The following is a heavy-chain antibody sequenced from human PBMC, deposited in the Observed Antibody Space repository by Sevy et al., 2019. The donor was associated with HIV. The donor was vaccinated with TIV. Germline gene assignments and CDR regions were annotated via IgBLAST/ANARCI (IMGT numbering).Heavy chain of an antibody. CDR1: GYSFTSYW. V-gene: IGHV5-51*01. Sequence: GESLKISSKGSGYSFTSYWIGWVRQMPGKGLEWMGIIYPGDSDTRYSPSFQGQVTISADKSISTAYLQWSSLKASDTAMYYCATLEMATIGYFDYWGQGTLVTVSS. CDR2: IYPGDSDT. CDR3: ATLEMATIGYFDY. J-gene: IGHJ4*02. D-gene: IGHD5-12*01.